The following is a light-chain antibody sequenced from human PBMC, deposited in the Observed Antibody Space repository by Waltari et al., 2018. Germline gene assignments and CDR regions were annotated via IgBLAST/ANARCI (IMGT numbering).Light chain of an antibody. Sequence: QSVLTQPPPVSGAPGQRVTISCTGSGSNIGAGSDVHWYQQLPRAAPKLLIYGSTSRPLGVPARFFGSTSGTSASLAITGLQAEDEADYYCQSYDTSLSVVFGGGTKLTVL. J-gene: IGLJ3*02. CDR3: QSYDTSLSVV. V-gene: IGLV1-40*01. CDR1: GSNIGAGSD. CDR2: GST.